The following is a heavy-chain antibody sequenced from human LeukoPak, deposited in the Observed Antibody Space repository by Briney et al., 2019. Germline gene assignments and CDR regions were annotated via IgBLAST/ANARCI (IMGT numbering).Heavy chain of an antibody. J-gene: IGHJ3*01. CDR1: GFTFDDYA. D-gene: IGHD3-9*01. Sequence: GRSLRLSCAASGFTFDDYAMHWVRQAPGKGLEWVAGINWNSGMLVYADSVKGRFTISRDNARNSLSLQMNGLRAEDMALYYCVKDRTGYYAYSFDLWGKGTLVTVS. CDR2: INWNSGML. CDR3: VKDRTGYYAYSFDL. V-gene: IGHV3-9*03.